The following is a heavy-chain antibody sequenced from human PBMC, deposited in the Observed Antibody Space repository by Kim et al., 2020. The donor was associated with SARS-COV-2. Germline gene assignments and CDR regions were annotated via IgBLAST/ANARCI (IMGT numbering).Heavy chain of an antibody. D-gene: IGHD2-21*02. CDR2: IIPIFGTA. J-gene: IGHJ5*02. CDR3: ARDRGCGGDCRVSRPYNWFDP. CDR1: GGTFSSYA. Sequence: SVKVSCKASGGTFSSYAISWVRQAPGQGLEWMGGIIPIFGTANYAQKFQGRVTITADESTSTAYMELSSLRSEDTAVYYCARDRGCGGDCRVSRPYNWFDPWGQGTLVTVSS. V-gene: IGHV1-69*13.